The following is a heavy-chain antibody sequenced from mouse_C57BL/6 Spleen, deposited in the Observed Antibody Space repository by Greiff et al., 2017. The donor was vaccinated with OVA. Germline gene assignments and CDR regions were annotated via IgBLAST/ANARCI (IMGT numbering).Heavy chain of an antibody. V-gene: IGHV14-3*01. CDR3: ASSYDYDVYFDY. J-gene: IGHJ2*01. CDR1: GFNIKNTY. D-gene: IGHD2-4*01. Sequence: EVQRVESVAELVRPGASVKLSCTASGFNIKNTYMHWVKQRPEQGLEWIGRIDPANGNTKYAPKFQGKATITADTSSNTAYLQLSSLTSEDTAIYYCASSYDYDVYFDYWGQGTTLTVSS. CDR2: IDPANGNT.